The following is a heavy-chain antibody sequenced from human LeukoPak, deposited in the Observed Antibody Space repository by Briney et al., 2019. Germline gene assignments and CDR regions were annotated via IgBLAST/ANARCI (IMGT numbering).Heavy chain of an antibody. CDR3: AKDRTYYYDSSGYRAAFDI. J-gene: IGHJ3*02. CDR2: ISGSGGST. Sequence: GGSLRLSCAASGFTFSSYAMSWVRQAPGKGLEGVSAISGSGGSTYYADSVKGRFTISRDNSKNTLYLQMNSLRAEDTAVYYCAKDRTYYYDSSGYRAAFDIWGQGTMVTVSS. D-gene: IGHD3-22*01. V-gene: IGHV3-23*01. CDR1: GFTFSSYA.